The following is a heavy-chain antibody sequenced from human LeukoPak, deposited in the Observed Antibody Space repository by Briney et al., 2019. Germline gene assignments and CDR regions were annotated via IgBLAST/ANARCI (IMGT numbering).Heavy chain of an antibody. D-gene: IGHD3-22*01. Sequence: SETLSLTCAVYGASFTGYYWTWIRQPPGKGVEWIGEINHSGSTNYSPSLRSRVTISADTSKNQFSLKLSSVTAADTAVYYCVRGVTMIVVVIPNPDAFDVWGQGTMITVSS. CDR2: INHSGST. CDR1: GASFTGYY. J-gene: IGHJ3*01. V-gene: IGHV4-34*01. CDR3: VRGVTMIVVVIPNPDAFDV.